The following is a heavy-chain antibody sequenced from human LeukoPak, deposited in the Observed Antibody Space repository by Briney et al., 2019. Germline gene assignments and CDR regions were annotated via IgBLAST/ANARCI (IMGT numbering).Heavy chain of an antibody. CDR1: GDSISSGGHS. CDR2: IYHSGSA. Sequence: TLSLTCAVSGDSISSGGHSWSWIRQPPGKVLEWIGYIYHSGSAYYNPSLKSRVTISVDRSKNQFSLKLSSVTAADTAVYYCARDGSMGHDYWGQGTLVTVSS. J-gene: IGHJ4*02. V-gene: IGHV4-30-2*01. D-gene: IGHD2/OR15-2a*01. CDR3: ARDGSMGHDY.